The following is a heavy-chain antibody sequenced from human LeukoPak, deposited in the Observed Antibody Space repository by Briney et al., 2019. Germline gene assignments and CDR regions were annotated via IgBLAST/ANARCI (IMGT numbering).Heavy chain of an antibody. CDR2: ISGSGGST. V-gene: IGHV3-23*01. CDR3: AKHSYYDSSNYYSHFDY. D-gene: IGHD3-22*01. CDR1: GFTFSSYS. Sequence: GGSLRLSCAGSGFTFSSYSMNSVRQAPGKGLEWVSVISGSGGSTYYADSVRGRFTISRDNSKNTLDLQMNSLRAEDMAVYYCAKHSYYDSSNYYSHFDYWGQGTLVTVSS. J-gene: IGHJ4*02.